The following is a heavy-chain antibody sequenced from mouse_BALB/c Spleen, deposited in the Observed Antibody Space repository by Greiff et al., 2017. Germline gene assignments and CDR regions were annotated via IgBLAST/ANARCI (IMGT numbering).Heavy chain of an antibody. D-gene: IGHD2-1*01. CDR3: GRKGGNYGYAMDY. CDR2: IFPGSGNT. CDR1: GYSFTSYY. Sequence: QVQLQQSGPELVKPGASVKISCKASGYSFTSYYIHWVKQRPGQGLEWIGWIFPGSGNTKYNEKFKGKATMTADTSSSTAYMQLSSLTSEDSAVYFYGRKGGNYGYAMDYWGQGTSVTVSS. J-gene: IGHJ4*01. V-gene: IGHV1-66*01.